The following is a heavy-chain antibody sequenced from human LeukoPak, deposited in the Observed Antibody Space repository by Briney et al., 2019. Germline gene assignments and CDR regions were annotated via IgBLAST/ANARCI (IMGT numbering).Heavy chain of an antibody. D-gene: IGHD6-19*01. CDR3: AKDRGYSSGWYQAFDI. CDR2: IRGDGSTT. V-gene: IGHV3-23*01. J-gene: IGHJ3*02. Sequence: GGSLRLSCAASGFTFATYAVSWVRQAPGKGLEWVSVIRGDGSTTYYADSVKGRFTISRDNSKNTLYLQMNSLRAEDTAVYYCAKDRGYSSGWYQAFDIWGQGTMVTVSS. CDR1: GFTFATYA.